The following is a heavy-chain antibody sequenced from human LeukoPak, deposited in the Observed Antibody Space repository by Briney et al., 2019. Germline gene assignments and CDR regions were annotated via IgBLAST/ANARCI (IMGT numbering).Heavy chain of an antibody. CDR1: GYTFTGYY. J-gene: IGHJ3*01. D-gene: IGHD3-3*01. CDR2: INPNSGGT. V-gene: IGHV1-2*02. Sequence: GASVKVSCKASGYTFTGYYLHWVRQAPGQGLEWMGWINPNSGGTNYAQKFQGRVTLTRDTSISTASMELSRLTSDDTAVYYCARGGTYDFWSDYPSAGLDVWGQGTMVTVSS. CDR3: ARGGTYDFWSDYPSAGLDV.